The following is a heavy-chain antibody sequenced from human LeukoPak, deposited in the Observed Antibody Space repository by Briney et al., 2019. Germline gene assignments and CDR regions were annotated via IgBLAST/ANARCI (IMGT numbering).Heavy chain of an antibody. D-gene: IGHD3-22*01. J-gene: IGHJ4*02. CDR2: IYNDGST. V-gene: IGHV4-59*01. Sequence: PSETLSLTCSVSGDSISNYYWSLIRQPPGKGLEWIGYIYNDGSTNYNPSLKSRVTMSVDTSKNQFSLRLSSVTAADTAVYYCASVYDSSGVDYWGQGTLVTVSS. CDR1: GDSISNYY. CDR3: ASVYDSSGVDY.